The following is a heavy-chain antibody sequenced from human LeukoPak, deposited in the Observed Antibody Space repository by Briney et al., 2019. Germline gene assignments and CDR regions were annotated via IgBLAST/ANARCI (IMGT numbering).Heavy chain of an antibody. V-gene: IGHV3-53*01. CDR2: IYSGGTI. J-gene: IGHJ5*02. Sequence: GGSLRLSCAASRFTVSSNCMSWVRQAPGKGLEWVSIIYSGGTIHYADSVKGRFIISRDNTKNTLYLQMNSLRAEDTAVYYCAKGCDFGFDPWGQGTLVTVSS. CDR1: RFTVSSNC. D-gene: IGHD5-12*01. CDR3: AKGCDFGFDP.